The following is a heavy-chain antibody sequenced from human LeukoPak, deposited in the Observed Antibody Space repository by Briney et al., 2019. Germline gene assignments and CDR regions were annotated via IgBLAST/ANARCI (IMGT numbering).Heavy chain of an antibody. D-gene: IGHD3-9*01. CDR1: GFTFSSYW. Sequence: PGGSLGLSCAASGFTFSSYWMHWVRQAPGKGLVWVSRINSDGSSTSYADSVKGRFTISRDNAKNTLYLQMNSLRAEDTAVYYCARYFPALAAFDIWGQGTMVTVSS. J-gene: IGHJ3*02. CDR3: ARYFPALAAFDI. V-gene: IGHV3-74*01. CDR2: INSDGSST.